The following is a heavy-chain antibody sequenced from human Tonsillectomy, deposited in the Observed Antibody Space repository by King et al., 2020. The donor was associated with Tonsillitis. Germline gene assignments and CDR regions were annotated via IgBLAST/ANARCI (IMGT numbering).Heavy chain of an antibody. CDR3: ARDQRGVQWLILEGYYSGMYV. CDR1: GYTFNRYY. J-gene: IGHJ6*02. V-gene: IGHV1-46*02. Sequence: VQLVESGDEVKKPGASVKVSCKASGYTFNRYYMHWVRQAPGQGLEWMGIINSSGGSTSYAQQFQGRVTMTRDTSTSTVSMELSSVRPEDTAVYSCARDQRGVQWLILEGYYSGMYVWGQGTTVTVSS. D-gene: IGHD6-19*01. CDR2: INSSGGST.